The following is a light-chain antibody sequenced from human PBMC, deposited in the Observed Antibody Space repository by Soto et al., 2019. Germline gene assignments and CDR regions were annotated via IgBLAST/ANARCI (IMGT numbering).Light chain of an antibody. Sequence: DIQLTQSPSFLSASVGDRVTITCRASQGINNHLAWYQQKPGKAPKLLIYTASTLQSGVPSRFSGSGSGTEFTLTISSLQPEDFATYYCQQLNNYPRTFGQGTKVEIK. CDR1: QGINNH. CDR3: QQLNNYPRT. CDR2: TAS. J-gene: IGKJ1*01. V-gene: IGKV1-9*01.